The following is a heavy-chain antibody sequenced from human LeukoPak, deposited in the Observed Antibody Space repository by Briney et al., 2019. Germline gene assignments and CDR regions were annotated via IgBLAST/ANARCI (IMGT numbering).Heavy chain of an antibody. J-gene: IGHJ4*02. D-gene: IGHD4-17*01. CDR1: GFTFSSYG. CDR3: AKEVAYGDYYDY. Sequence: PGGSLTLSCPASGFTFSSYGMHWVRQAPGKGLERPAFIRYDGSNKYYADSVKGRFTISRDNSKNTLYLQMNSLRAEDTAVYYCAKEVAYGDYYDYWGQGTLVTASS. V-gene: IGHV3-30*02. CDR2: IRYDGSNK.